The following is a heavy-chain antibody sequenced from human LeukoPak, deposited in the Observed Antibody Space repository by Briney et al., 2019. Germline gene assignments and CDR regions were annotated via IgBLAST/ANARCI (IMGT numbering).Heavy chain of an antibody. CDR1: GFTFDDYA. CDR3: AKDLQYYGSGSYFHY. CDR2: ISWNSGSI. Sequence: PGGSLRLSCAASGFTFDDYAMHWVRQAPGKGLEWVSGISWNSGSIGYADSVKGRFTISRDNSKNTLYLQMNSLRAEDTAVYYCAKDLQYYGSGSYFHYWGQGTLVTVSS. D-gene: IGHD3-10*01. V-gene: IGHV3-9*01. J-gene: IGHJ4*02.